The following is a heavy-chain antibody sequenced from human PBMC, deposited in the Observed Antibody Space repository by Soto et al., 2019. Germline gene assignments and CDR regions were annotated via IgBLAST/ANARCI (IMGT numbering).Heavy chain of an antibody. Sequence: EVQLLESGGNLVQPGGSLRLSCAGSGFPFSTYAVSWVRQTPGKGLEWVSAISPTGGSTYYAASVRGRFPISRDNAKNTVFLQMSGLRAEDTAIYYCAKAKRGILPTTTGGLDYWGQGTVLSVSS. CDR1: GFPFSTYA. CDR2: ISPTGGST. D-gene: IGHD4-4*01. V-gene: IGHV3-23*01. J-gene: IGHJ4*02. CDR3: AKAKRGILPTTTGGLDY.